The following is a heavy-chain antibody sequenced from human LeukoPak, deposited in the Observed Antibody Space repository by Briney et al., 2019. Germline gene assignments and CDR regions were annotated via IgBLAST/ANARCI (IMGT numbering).Heavy chain of an antibody. CDR2: ISWNSGSI. CDR1: GFTFDDYA. V-gene: IGHV3-9*01. CDR3: AKDMEYGDYSGYFDY. Sequence: PGRSLRLSCAASGFTFDDYAMHWVRQAPGKGLEWVSGISWNSGSIGYADSVKGRFTISRDNAKNSLYLQMNSLRAEDTALYYCAKDMEYGDYSGYFDYWGRGTLVTVSS. J-gene: IGHJ4*02. D-gene: IGHD4-17*01.